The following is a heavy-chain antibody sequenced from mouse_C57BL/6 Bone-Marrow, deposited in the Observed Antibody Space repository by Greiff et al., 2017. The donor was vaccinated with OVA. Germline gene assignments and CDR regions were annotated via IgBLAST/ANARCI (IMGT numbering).Heavy chain of an antibody. Sequence: QVQLQQPGAELVRPGSSVKLSCKASGYTFTSYWMHWVKQGPIQGLEWIGNIDPSDSETHYNQKFKDKATLTVDKSSSTAYMQLSSLTSEDSAVYYCARKATVVARYFDVWGTGTTVTVSS. CDR1: GYTFTSYW. D-gene: IGHD1-1*01. J-gene: IGHJ1*03. CDR3: ARKATVVARYFDV. CDR2: IDPSDSET. V-gene: IGHV1-52*01.